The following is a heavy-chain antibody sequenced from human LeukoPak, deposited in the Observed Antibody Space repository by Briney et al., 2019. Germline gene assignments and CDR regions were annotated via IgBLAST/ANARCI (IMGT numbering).Heavy chain of an antibody. Sequence: SETLSLTCAVYGGSFSGYYWSWIRQPPGKGLEWIGEINHSGSTNYNPSLKSRVTISVDTSKSQFSLKLSSVTAADTAVYYCARRPYSSGSDYWGQGTLVTVSS. D-gene: IGHD6-25*01. CDR1: GGSFSGYY. V-gene: IGHV4-34*01. J-gene: IGHJ4*02. CDR2: INHSGST. CDR3: ARRPYSSGSDY.